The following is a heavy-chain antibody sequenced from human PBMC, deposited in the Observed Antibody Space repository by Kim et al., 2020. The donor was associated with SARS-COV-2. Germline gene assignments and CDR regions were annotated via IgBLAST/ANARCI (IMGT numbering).Heavy chain of an antibody. CDR1: GYSFTSHW. CDR2: IYPGDSDT. V-gene: IGHV5-51*01. CDR3: ASTYYYGSGNYGMDV. J-gene: IGHJ6*02. D-gene: IGHD3-10*01. Sequence: GESLKISCKGSGYSFTSHWIGWVRQMPGKGLEWMGIIYPGDSDTRYSPSFQGQVTISADKSISTAYLQWSSLKASDTAMYYCASTYYYGSGNYGMDVWGQGTTVTVSS.